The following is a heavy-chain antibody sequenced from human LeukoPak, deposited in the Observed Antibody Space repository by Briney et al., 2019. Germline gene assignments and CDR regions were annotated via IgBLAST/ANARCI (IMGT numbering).Heavy chain of an antibody. CDR3: GTSCSSTSCSDAFDI. D-gene: IGHD2-2*01. J-gene: IGHJ3*02. CDR1: GGSISSYY. Sequence: PSETLSLTCTVSGGSISSYYLSWIRQPPGKGLEWIGYIYYSGSTNYNPSLKSRVTISVDTSKNQFSLKLSSVTAADTAVYYCGTSCSSTSCSDAFDIWGQGTMVTVSS. V-gene: IGHV4-59*01. CDR2: IYYSGST.